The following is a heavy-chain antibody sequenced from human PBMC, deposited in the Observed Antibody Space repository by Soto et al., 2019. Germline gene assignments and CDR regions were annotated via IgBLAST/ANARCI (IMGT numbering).Heavy chain of an antibody. J-gene: IGHJ3*01. CDR2: LYSSGST. D-gene: IGHD3-22*01. CDR3: AARPLLPGAP. CDR1: GFTFTGND. V-gene: IGHV3-53*01. Sequence: EVQLVESGGGLSQPGWSLRLSCAASGFTFTGNDMNWVRQAPGKGLEWVSLLYSSGSTYYADSVKGRFTISRDNSNNTLYLQMSSLRAEDTAVYYCAARPLLPGAPWGQGTLVTVSS.